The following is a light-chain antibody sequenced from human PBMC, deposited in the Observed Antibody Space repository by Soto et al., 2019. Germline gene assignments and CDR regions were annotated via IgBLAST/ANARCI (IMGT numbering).Light chain of an antibody. CDR3: QQYHSAPLT. CDR1: QVINNY. Sequence: DIQMTQSPSSLSASVGDRVTITCRATQVINNYVAWYQQEPGTVPKFLIYAASTLQSGVPSRFSGSRSGADFTLTISSLQPEDVATYYCQQYHSAPLTFGGGTKVEIK. J-gene: IGKJ4*01. CDR2: AAS. V-gene: IGKV1-27*01.